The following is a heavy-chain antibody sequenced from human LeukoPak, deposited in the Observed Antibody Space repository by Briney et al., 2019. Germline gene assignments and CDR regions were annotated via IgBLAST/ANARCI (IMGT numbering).Heavy chain of an antibody. CDR2: VSSDGRNK. CDR1: GFTFSIHG. D-gene: IGHD4-23*01. V-gene: IGHV3-30*03. J-gene: IGHJ6*02. CDR3: TRATTVVTSRGYYGMDV. Sequence: PGRSLRLSCAASGFTFSIHGMHWVRQAPGKGLEWVAGVSSDGRNKNSADSVKGRFTISRDNAKTTLYLQMNSLRAEDTAVYFCTRATTVVTSRGYYGMDVWGQGTTVTVSS.